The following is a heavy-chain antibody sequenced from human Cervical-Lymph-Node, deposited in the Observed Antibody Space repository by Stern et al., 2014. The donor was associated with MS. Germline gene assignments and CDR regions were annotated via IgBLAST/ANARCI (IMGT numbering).Heavy chain of an antibody. J-gene: IGHJ4*02. CDR3: ANLAARFPGC. D-gene: IGHD6-6*01. CDR1: GYTFTDYY. CDR2: ISPNSGAT. V-gene: IGHV1-2*06. Sequence: QVQLVQSGAEVKKPGASVKVSCEASGYTFTDYYLHWVRQAPGQGLEWMGRISPNSGATDYAQKFQGRVTMTRDTSISTAYMELNRLRSDDTAVYYCANLAARFPGCWGQGTLVTVSS.